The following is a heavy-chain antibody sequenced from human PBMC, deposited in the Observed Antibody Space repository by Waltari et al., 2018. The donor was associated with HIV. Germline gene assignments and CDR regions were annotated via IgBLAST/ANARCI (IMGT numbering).Heavy chain of an antibody. J-gene: IGHJ4*02. CDR1: GGSISRSSYF. CDR3: ARRHVDTALVRWGRDD. CDR2: IYYSRST. Sequence: QLQLQESGPGLVKPSETLSLTCTVSGGSISRSSYFWVWIRQPPGKGLEWIGRIYYSRSTSYNPSLKSRVTISVDTPKTQFSPILSSVTAADTAVYYCARRHVDTALVRWGRDDWGQGTLVTVSS. D-gene: IGHD5-18*01. V-gene: IGHV4-39*01.